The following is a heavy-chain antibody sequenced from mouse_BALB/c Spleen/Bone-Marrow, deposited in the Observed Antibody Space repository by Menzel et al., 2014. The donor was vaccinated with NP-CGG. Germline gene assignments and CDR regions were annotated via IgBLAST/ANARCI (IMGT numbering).Heavy chain of an antibody. CDR2: IWGGGST. CDR1: GFSLTDYG. J-gene: IGHJ1*01. D-gene: IGHD1-1*01. CDR3: AKLGRSYYYFDV. Sequence: VKLVESGPGLVAPSQSLSITCTVSGFSLTDYGVIWIRQPPGKGLEWLGVIWGGGSTYYNSALKSRLSISKDNSKSQVFLKMNSLQTVDTAMYYCAKLGRSYYYFDVWGAGTTVTVSS. V-gene: IGHV2-6-5*01.